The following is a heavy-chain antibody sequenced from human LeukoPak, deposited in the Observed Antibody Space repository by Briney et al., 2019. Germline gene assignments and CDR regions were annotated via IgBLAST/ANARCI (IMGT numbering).Heavy chain of an antibody. Sequence: KASETLSLTCTVSGGSISSYYWTWIRQPPGRGLEWIGYIYYSGSTSYNPSLKSRVTISVDTSNNQFSLTLSSVTAADTAVYYCARAGRTDGYKSYFDYWGQGTLVTVSS. V-gene: IGHV4-59*01. J-gene: IGHJ4*02. CDR1: GGSISSYY. CDR3: ARAGRTDGYKSYFDY. CDR2: IYYSGST. D-gene: IGHD5-24*01.